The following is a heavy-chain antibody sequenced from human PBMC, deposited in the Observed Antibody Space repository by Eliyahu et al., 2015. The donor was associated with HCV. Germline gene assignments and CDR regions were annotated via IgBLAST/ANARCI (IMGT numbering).Heavy chain of an antibody. Sequence: HVQLLQSGAEVKKPGASVKVXXKASGYTXXDYXIYWVRQTPGQGLEWMGXINPDXGGAXYAQKFQGRVTMTRDTSISTAYMELSSLTSADTAVYYCAKESSLAIYNDFPGWFAPWVQGTLVTVSS. CDR3: AKESSLAIYNDFPGWFAP. V-gene: IGHV1-2*06. D-gene: IGHD3-3*01. CDR2: INPDXGGA. CDR1: GYTXXDYX. J-gene: IGHJ5*02.